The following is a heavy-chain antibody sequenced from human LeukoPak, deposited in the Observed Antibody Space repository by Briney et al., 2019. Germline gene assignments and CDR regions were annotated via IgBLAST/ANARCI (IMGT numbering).Heavy chain of an antibody. Sequence: PGGSLRLSCAASGFTFSSYAMPWVRQAPGKGLEWVAFIRYDGSNEYYADSVKGRFTISKDNSKTTLYLQMNSLRAEDTAVYYCATDFGTKAAARFFFDYWGQGTLVTVSS. V-gene: IGHV3-30*02. CDR2: IRYDGSNE. D-gene: IGHD2-2*01. J-gene: IGHJ4*02. CDR3: ATDFGTKAAARFFFDY. CDR1: GFTFSSYA.